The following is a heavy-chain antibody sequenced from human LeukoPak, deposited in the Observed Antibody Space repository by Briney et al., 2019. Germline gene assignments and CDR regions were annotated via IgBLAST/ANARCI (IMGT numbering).Heavy chain of an antibody. CDR2: ISWNSGSI. CDR1: GFTFDDYA. CDR3: AKDIAAQWLWHAFDI. D-gene: IGHD6-19*01. J-gene: IGHJ3*02. Sequence: GRSLRLSCAASGFTFDDYAMHWVRQAPGKGLEWVSGISWNSGSIGYADSVKGRFTISRDNAKNSLYLQMNSLRAEDTALYYCAKDIAAQWLWHAFDIWGQGTMVTVSS. V-gene: IGHV3-9*01.